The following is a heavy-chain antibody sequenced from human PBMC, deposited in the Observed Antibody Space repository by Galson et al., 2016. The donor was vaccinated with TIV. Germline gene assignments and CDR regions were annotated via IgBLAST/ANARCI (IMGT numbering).Heavy chain of an antibody. D-gene: IGHD3-22*01. V-gene: IGHV4-34*01. J-gene: IGHJ5*02. Sequence: ETLSLTCAVYGGSFNRYYWTWIRQPPGKGLEWIGQINHSGSTKYNPSLKSRGTISVDTSKNQFSLKLTSVTAADTAVYYCARERTPPGPDNDTWFDPWGHGILVTVSS. CDR3: ARERTPPGPDNDTWFDP. CDR1: GGSFNRYY. CDR2: INHSGST.